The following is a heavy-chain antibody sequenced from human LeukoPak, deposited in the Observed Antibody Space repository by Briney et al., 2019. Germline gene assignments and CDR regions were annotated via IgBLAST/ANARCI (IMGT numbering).Heavy chain of an antibody. CDR2: IYYSGST. CDR3: ARQYYYDSSGYYPNWFDP. CDR1: GGSISSSSYY. Sequence: SETLSLTCTVSGGSISSSSYYWGWIRQPPGKGLEWIGSIYYSGSTYYNPPLKSRVTISVDTSKNQFSLKLSSVTAADTAVYYCARQYYYDSSGYYPNWFDPWGQGTLVTVSS. V-gene: IGHV4-39*01. D-gene: IGHD3-22*01. J-gene: IGHJ5*02.